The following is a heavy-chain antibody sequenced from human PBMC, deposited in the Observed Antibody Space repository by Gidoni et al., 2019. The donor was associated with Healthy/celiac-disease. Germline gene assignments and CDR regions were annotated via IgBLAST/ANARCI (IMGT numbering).Heavy chain of an antibody. J-gene: IGHJ4*02. CDR1: GFSLSTSGMR. V-gene: IGHV2-70*04. CDR3: ARMLASSGWYYFDY. Sequence: QVTLKESGPALVKPTQTLTLTCTFSGFSLSTSGMRVSWIRQPPGKALEWLARIDWDDDKFYSTSLKTRLTISKDTSKNQVVLTMTNMDPVDTATYYCARMLASSGWYYFDYWGQGTLVTVSS. D-gene: IGHD6-19*01. CDR2: IDWDDDK.